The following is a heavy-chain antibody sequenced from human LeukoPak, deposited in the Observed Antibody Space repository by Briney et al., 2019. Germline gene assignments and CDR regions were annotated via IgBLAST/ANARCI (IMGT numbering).Heavy chain of an antibody. D-gene: IGHD6-6*01. CDR1: GYSFSSYG. Sequence: ASVKVSCRASGYSFSSYGLSWVRQAPGQGLEWMGGIIPIFGTANYAQKFQGRVTITTDESTSTAYMELSSLRSEDTAVYYCARWSSGYFDFWGQGTLVTVSS. V-gene: IGHV1-69*05. CDR2: IIPIFGTA. CDR3: ARWSSGYFDF. J-gene: IGHJ4*02.